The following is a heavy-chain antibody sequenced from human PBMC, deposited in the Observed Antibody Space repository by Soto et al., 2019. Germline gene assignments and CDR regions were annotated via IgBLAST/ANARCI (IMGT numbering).Heavy chain of an antibody. CDR2: ISYDGSNK. Sequence: GGSLRLSCAASGFTFSSYGMHWVRQAPGKGLEWVAVISYDGSNKYYADSVKGRFTISRDNSKNTLYLQMNSLRAEDTAVYYCAKDPRIAAAGHYYYNGMDVRGQGTTVTVSS. CDR1: GFTFSSYG. J-gene: IGHJ6*02. D-gene: IGHD6-13*01. V-gene: IGHV3-30*18. CDR3: AKDPRIAAAGHYYYNGMDV.